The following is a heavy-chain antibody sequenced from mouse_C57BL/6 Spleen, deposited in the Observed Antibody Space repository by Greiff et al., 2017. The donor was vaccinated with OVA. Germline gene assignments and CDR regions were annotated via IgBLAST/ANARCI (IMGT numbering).Heavy chain of an antibody. Sequence: QVQLQQSGAELVRPGSSVKLSCKASGYTFTSYWMDWVKQRPGQGLEWIGNIYPSDSETHYNQKFKDKATLTVDKSSSTAYMQLSSLTSEDSAVYYCAREGNLAMDYWGQGTSVTVSS. V-gene: IGHV1-61*01. CDR3: AREGNLAMDY. J-gene: IGHJ4*01. CDR1: GYTFTSYW. CDR2: IYPSDSET.